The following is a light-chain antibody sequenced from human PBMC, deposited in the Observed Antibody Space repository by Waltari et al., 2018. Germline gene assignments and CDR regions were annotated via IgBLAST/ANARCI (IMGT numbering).Light chain of an antibody. V-gene: IGLV2-23*02. J-gene: IGLJ3*02. CDR1: SSDVGDSTL. Sequence: QSALTQPASVSGSPGQPITISCTGTSSDVGDSTLVSWYQQHAGQVPNLIIYEVNKRPSGFSTRFSGSRSGNTASLTISGLQAEDEATYFCCSYAGTTSWLFGGGTKVTVL. CDR2: EVN. CDR3: CSYAGTTSWL.